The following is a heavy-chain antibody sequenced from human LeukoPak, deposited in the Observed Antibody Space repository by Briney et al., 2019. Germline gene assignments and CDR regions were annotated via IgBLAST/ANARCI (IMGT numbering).Heavy chain of an antibody. CDR2: THFSGSS. Sequence: SETLSLTCSVSGSSIGRHYWTWIRQPPGKGLEWIGYTHFSGSSNYNPSLKSRATTSLDRAKNQISLILTSVTAADTAVYFCARAKAAGSYDFWGQGTLVTVSS. CDR1: GSSIGRHY. V-gene: IGHV4-59*11. J-gene: IGHJ4*02. D-gene: IGHD6-13*01. CDR3: ARAKAAGSYDF.